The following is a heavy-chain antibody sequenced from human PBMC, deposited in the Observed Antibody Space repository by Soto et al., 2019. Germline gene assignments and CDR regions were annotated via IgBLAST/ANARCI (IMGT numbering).Heavy chain of an antibody. V-gene: IGHV3-23*01. Sequence: GGSLRLSCAASGFTFCSYAMHWVRQAPGKGLEWVAAICGSGGGTYYADSVKGRFTISRDNSKNTLYLQMNSPRAEDTAVYYCAKYDSGSAVHYYYYGMDVWGQGTTVTVSS. CDR1: GFTFCSYA. J-gene: IGHJ6*02. D-gene: IGHD3-10*01. CDR3: AKYDSGSAVHYYYYGMDV. CDR2: ICGSGGGT.